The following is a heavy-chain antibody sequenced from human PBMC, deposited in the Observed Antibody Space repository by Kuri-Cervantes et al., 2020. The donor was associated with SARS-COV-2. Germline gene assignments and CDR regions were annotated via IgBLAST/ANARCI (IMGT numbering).Heavy chain of an antibody. D-gene: IGHD2-2*01. CDR1: GGTFSSYA. CDR2: IIPIFDTA. J-gene: IGHJ4*02. Sequence: SVKVSCKASGGTFSSYAISWVRQAPGQGLEWMGGIIPIFDTANYAQRFQGRVTITADESTNTAHMELSSLRSEDTAVYYCTTNRPYCSATGCSRVDFDYWGQGTLVTVSS. CDR3: TTNRPYCSATGCSRVDFDY. V-gene: IGHV1-69*13.